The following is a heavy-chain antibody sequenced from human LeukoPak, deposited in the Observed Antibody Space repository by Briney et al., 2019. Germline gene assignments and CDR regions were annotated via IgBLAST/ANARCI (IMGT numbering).Heavy chain of an antibody. CDR2: ISGSGGST. J-gene: IGHJ6*03. V-gene: IGHV3-23*01. CDR1: GFTFSSYA. Sequence: PGGSLRLSCAASGFTFSSYAMSSVRQAPGKGLEWVSAISGSGGSTYYADSVKGRFTISRDNSKNTLYLQMNSLRAEDTAVYYCAKDATIFGVVSYYYYYMDVWGKGTTVTVSS. D-gene: IGHD3-3*01. CDR3: AKDATIFGVVSYYYYYMDV.